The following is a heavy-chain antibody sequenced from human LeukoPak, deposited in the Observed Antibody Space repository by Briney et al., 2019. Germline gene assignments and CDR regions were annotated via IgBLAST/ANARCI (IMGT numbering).Heavy chain of an antibody. V-gene: IGHV1-69*04. CDR3: ARDQVPAAIRDYYYYYGMDV. CDR2: IIPIFGIA. Sequence: ASVKVSWKASGGTFSSYAISWVRQAPGQGLEWMGRIIPIFGIANYAQKFQGRVTITADKSTSTAYMELSSLRSEDTAVYYCARDQVPAAIRDYYYYYGMDVWGQGTTVTVSS. D-gene: IGHD2-2*02. J-gene: IGHJ6*02. CDR1: GGTFSSYA.